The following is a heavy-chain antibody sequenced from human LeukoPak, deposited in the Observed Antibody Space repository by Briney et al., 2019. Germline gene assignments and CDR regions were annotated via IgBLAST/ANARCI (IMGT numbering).Heavy chain of an antibody. Sequence: ASVKVSCKASGYTFTSYAMNWVRQAPGQGLEWMGWINTNTGNPTYAQGFTGRFVFSLDTSVSTAYLQISSLKAEDTAVYYCAGDYNAYCGGDCYSGVGYDYWGQGTLVTVSS. D-gene: IGHD2-21*02. CDR3: AGDYNAYCGGDCYSGVGYDY. CDR2: INTNTGNP. CDR1: GYTFTSYA. J-gene: IGHJ4*02. V-gene: IGHV7-4-1*02.